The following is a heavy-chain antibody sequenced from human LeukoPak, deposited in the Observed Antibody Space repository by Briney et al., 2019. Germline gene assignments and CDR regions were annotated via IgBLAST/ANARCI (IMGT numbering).Heavy chain of an antibody. D-gene: IGHD3-3*01. Sequence: GGSLRLSCAASGFTFSNAWMSWVRQAPGKGLEWVGRIKSKTDGGTTDYAAPVKGRFTISRDDSKNTLYLQMNSLKTEDTAVYYCTTGRFLEWLLSFDYWGQGTLVTVSS. CDR2: IKSKTDGGTT. J-gene: IGHJ4*02. CDR3: TTGRFLEWLLSFDY. CDR1: GFTFSNAW. V-gene: IGHV3-15*01.